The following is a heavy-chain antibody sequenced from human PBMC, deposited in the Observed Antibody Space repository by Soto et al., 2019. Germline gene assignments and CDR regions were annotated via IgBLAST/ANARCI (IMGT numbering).Heavy chain of an antibody. Sequence: TLSLTCAVYGGSFSGYYWSWIRQPPGKGLEWIGEINHSGSTNYNPSLKSRVTISVDTSKNQFSLKLSSVTAADTAVYYCAREGGPYYGSGSYYRRTKLYFDYWGQGTLVTVSS. CDR1: GGSFSGYY. CDR3: AREGGPYYGSGSYYRRTKLYFDY. CDR2: INHSGST. J-gene: IGHJ4*02. V-gene: IGHV4-34*01. D-gene: IGHD3-10*01.